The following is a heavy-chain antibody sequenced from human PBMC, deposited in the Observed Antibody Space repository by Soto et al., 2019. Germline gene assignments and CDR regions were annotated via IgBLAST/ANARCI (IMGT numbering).Heavy chain of an antibody. J-gene: IGHJ4*02. CDR3: ARGDFAWEPSTDY. Sequence: SETLSLTCAVYGGSLSGYYWSWIRQPPGKGLEWIGEINHSGGTNYSPSLKSRVTILVDTSKNQFSLQLSSVTAADTAMYYCARGDFAWEPSTDYWGQGTLVTVSS. CDR2: INHSGGT. D-gene: IGHD3-3*01. CDR1: GGSLSGYY. V-gene: IGHV4-34*01.